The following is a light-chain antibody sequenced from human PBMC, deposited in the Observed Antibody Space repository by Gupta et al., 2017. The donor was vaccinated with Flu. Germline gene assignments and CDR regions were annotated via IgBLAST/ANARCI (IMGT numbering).Light chain of an antibody. V-gene: IGKV4-1*01. CDR2: GAS. CDR1: KTFLSGPNKEHS. Sequence: DIVITQSPDSLSLSLGQRANINSSSSKTFLSGPNKEHSLTWYQQKPGQPPRLPIYGASNRESGVPDRFSGTGSGTHFTLAISSLQAEDVAVYYCQQCYTLPQTFGHGTKVDIK. CDR3: QQCYTLPQT. J-gene: IGKJ1*01.